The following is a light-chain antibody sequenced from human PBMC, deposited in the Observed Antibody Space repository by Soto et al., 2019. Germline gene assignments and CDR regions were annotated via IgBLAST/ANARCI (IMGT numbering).Light chain of an antibody. CDR1: QSVSSSY. CDR3: QQYGSSRT. Sequence: EIVLTQSPGTLSLSPGERATLSCRASQSVSSSYLAWYQQKPGQAPRLLIYGASSRATGIPDRFSGSGSGTDFTLTISRLEPEEFAVYYCQQYGSSRTFGQETKVEIK. V-gene: IGKV3-20*01. J-gene: IGKJ1*01. CDR2: GAS.